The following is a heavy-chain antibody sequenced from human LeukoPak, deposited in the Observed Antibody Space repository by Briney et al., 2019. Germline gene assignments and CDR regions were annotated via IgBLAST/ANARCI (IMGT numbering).Heavy chain of an antibody. V-gene: IGHV1-2*03. Sequence: LGASVKVSCKASGYTFTGYYMHWVRQAPGQGLEWMGWINPNSGGTNYAQKFQGRVTMTRDTSISTAYMELSRLRSDDTAVYYCARPSSYNWNYGYSFDYWGQGTLVTVSS. CDR3: ARPSSYNWNYGYSFDY. J-gene: IGHJ4*02. D-gene: IGHD1-7*01. CDR2: INPNSGGT. CDR1: GYTFTGYY.